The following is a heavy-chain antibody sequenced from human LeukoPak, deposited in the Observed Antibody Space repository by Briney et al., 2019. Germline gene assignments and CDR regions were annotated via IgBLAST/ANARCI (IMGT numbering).Heavy chain of an antibody. Sequence: PSETLSLTCAVYGGSFSGYYWXXXRXPPGXXXXXXXXIXXXXXTNYDPSLXXXVXXXXXTSKNQFSLSLTSATAADTAVYFCARLGSVGYYNYQYMDIWGNGTTVIVSS. CDR2: IXXXXXT. J-gene: IGHJ6*03. V-gene: IGHV4-34*01. D-gene: IGHD3-10*01. CDR1: GGSFSGYY. CDR3: ARLGSVGYYNYQYMDI.